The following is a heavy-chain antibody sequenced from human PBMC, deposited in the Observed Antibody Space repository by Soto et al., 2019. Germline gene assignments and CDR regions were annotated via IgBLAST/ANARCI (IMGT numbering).Heavy chain of an antibody. Sequence: ASVKVSCKASGGTFSSYAISWVRQAPGQGLEWMGGIIPIFGTANYAQKFQGRVTITADESTSTACMELSSLRSEDTAVYYCARVRGSGSSGDYYYYGMDVWGQGTTVTVSS. CDR1: GGTFSSYA. V-gene: IGHV1-69*13. J-gene: IGHJ6*02. CDR2: IIPIFGTA. D-gene: IGHD3-10*01. CDR3: ARVRGSGSSGDYYYYGMDV.